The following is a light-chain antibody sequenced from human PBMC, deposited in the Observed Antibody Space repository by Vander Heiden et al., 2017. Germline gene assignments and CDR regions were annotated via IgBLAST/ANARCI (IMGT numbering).Light chain of an antibody. Sequence: DVVVTQSPLYLPVTLGQPASISCRSSQSLLFSDGYTYLNWFQQRPGQSPRRLIYKVFNRESGVPDRFSGSGSGSDFTLKISRVEAEDVGIYYCRQATHWPQTFGQGTKLDI. CDR1: QSLLFSDGYTY. CDR2: KVF. CDR3: RQATHWPQT. V-gene: IGKV2-30*01. J-gene: IGKJ2*01.